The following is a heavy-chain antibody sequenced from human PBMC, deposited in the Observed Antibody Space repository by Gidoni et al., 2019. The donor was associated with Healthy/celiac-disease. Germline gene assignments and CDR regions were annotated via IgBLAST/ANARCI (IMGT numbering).Heavy chain of an antibody. CDR3: ARDVITFGGVIVGDWFDP. V-gene: IGHV4-4*07. D-gene: IGHD3-16*02. J-gene: IGHJ5*02. CDR2: SYTSGST. Sequence: QVQLQESGPGLVKPSETLSLTCTVSGGSISRYSCSWIRQPAGKGLEWIGRSYTSGSTNYNPSLQSRVTMSVDTSKIQFSLKLSSVTAADTAVYYCARDVITFGGVIVGDWFDPWGQGTLVTVSS. CDR1: GGSISRYS.